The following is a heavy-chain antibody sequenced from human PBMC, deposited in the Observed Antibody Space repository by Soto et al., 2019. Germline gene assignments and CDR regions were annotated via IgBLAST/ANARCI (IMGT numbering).Heavy chain of an antibody. D-gene: IGHD1-1*01. J-gene: IGHJ4*02. V-gene: IGHV1-46*03. CDR2: INPSGGST. Sequence: QVQLVQSGAEVMKPGASVKVSCMSFGYTFTTYHMYWVRQAPGQGLEWMGKINPSGGSTRYAHRFQGRVTMTRDTYTSTVYMELSGLTSEDTAVYYCTRAFPGPTGTTTFDKWGQGTLVTVSS. CDR3: TRAFPGPTGTTTFDK. CDR1: GYTFTTYH.